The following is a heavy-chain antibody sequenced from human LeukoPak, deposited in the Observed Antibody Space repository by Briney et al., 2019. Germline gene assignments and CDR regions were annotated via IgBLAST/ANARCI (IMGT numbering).Heavy chain of an antibody. V-gene: IGHV3-7*01. CDR3: ARGGGFGPTRGYYYYYGMDV. CDR2: IKQDGSAR. CDR1: GFTFSTYW. J-gene: IGHJ6*02. D-gene: IGHD3-10*01. Sequence: GGSLRLSCEASGFTFSTYWMSWVRQTPGKGLEWVANIKQDGSARYYVDSVKGRFTMSRDNAKNSLYLQMNSLRAEDTAVYYCARGGGFGPTRGYYYYYGMDVWGQGTTVTVSS.